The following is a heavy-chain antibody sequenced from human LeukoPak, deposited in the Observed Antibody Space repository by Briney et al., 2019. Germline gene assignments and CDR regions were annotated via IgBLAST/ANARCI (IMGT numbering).Heavy chain of an antibody. D-gene: IGHD3-22*01. CDR2: ISYDGSNK. V-gene: IGHV3-30-3*01. CDR1: GSTFSSYA. CDR3: ARASDRYYYDSSGPPLGG. Sequence: GGSLRLSCAASGSTFSSYAMHWVRQAPGKGLEWVAVISYDGSNKYYADSVKGRFTISRDNSKNTLYLQMNSLRAEDTAVYYCARASDRYYYDSSGPPLGGWGQGTLVTVSS. J-gene: IGHJ4*02.